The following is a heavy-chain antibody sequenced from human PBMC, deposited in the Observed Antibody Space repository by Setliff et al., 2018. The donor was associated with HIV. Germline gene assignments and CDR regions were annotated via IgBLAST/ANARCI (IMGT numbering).Heavy chain of an antibody. Sequence: VASVKVSCKASGHTFTDYFIHWVRQAPGQGLEYMGWSNPKNGGTNYAQKFQGRLTMTRDTSTNTVYMEVSRLRSDDTAVYYCARDHCSSSGCYEYSYYGMDVWGQGTTVTVSS. V-gene: IGHV1-2*02. D-gene: IGHD2-2*01. CDR3: ARDHCSSSGCYEYSYYGMDV. CDR1: GHTFTDYF. J-gene: IGHJ6*02. CDR2: SNPKNGGT.